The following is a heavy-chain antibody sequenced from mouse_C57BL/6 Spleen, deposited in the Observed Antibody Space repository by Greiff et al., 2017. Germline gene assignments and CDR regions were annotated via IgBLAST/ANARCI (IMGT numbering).Heavy chain of an antibody. CDR1: GFTFSSYA. V-gene: IGHV5-4*01. J-gene: IGHJ3*01. Sequence: EVKVVESGGGLVKPGGSLKLSCAASGFTFSSYAMSWVRQTPVKRLEWVATISDGGSYTYYPDNVKGRFTISRDNAKNNLYLQMSHLKSEDTAMYYCARDQLTGTVYWGQGTLVTVSA. CDR3: ARDQLTGTVY. D-gene: IGHD4-1*01. CDR2: ISDGGSYT.